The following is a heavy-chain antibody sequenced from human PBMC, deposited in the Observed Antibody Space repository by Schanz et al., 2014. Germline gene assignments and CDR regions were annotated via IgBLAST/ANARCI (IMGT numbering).Heavy chain of an antibody. J-gene: IGHJ4*02. Sequence: EVELVESGGGLVQPGGSLRLSCAASGFSFSDHAMDWVRQAAGKGLEWVGRVRKKEFSDDTEEYAASVRGRFTISRDDSKNVVNLQMNGLKPEDTAMYYCVREGSTTPVAGVRSFDWLGRFDYWGQGALVTVSS. D-gene: IGHD3-9*01. CDR1: GFSFSDHA. CDR2: VRKKEFSDDTE. V-gene: IGHV3-72*01. CDR3: VREGSTTPVAGVRSFDWLGRFDY.